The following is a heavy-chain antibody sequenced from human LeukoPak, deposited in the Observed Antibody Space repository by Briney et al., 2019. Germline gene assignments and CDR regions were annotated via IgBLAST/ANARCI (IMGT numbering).Heavy chain of an antibody. Sequence: PGGSLRLSCAASGFTSSSYWMSWVRQAPGKGLEWVANIKQDGSEKYYVDSVKGRFTISRDNAKNSLYLQMNNLRAEDTAVYRGARDSITMVRGALDAFDIWGQGTMVTVSS. D-gene: IGHD3-10*01. J-gene: IGHJ3*02. V-gene: IGHV3-7*01. CDR3: ARDSITMVRGALDAFDI. CDR2: IKQDGSEK. CDR1: GFTSSSYW.